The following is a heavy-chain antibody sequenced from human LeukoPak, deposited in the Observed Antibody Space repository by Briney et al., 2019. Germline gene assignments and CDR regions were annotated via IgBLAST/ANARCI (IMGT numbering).Heavy chain of an antibody. Sequence: GGSLRLSCAASGFTFSTYGMHWVRQAPGKGLEWVAFIRYDGSNKYYADSVKGRFTVSRDNSKNTLYLQMNGLRVEDTAVYYCAKADGYNSGSFDYWGQGTLVTVSS. D-gene: IGHD5-24*01. CDR3: AKADGYNSGSFDY. CDR1: GFTFSTYG. V-gene: IGHV3-30*02. CDR2: IRYDGSNK. J-gene: IGHJ4*02.